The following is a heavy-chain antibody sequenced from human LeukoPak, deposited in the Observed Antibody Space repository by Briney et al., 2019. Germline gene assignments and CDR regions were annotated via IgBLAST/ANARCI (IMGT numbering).Heavy chain of an antibody. D-gene: IGHD3-22*01. V-gene: IGHV4-39*01. CDR3: VVTGSGYSNFDY. CDR1: GGSIRSSYYY. J-gene: IGHJ4*02. CDR2: IYDSGST. Sequence: PSETLSLTCTVSGGSIRSSYYYWGWIRQPPGTGLEWIGSIYDSGSTYYNPSLKSRVTISVDTSKNQFPLKLSSVTAADTAVYYCVVTGSGYSNFDYWGQGTLVTVSS.